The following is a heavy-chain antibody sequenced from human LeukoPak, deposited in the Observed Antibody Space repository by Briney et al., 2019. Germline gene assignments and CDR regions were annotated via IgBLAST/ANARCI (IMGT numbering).Heavy chain of an antibody. CDR3: ARAPLRYRGDFDI. CDR2: VSSSSSYI. D-gene: IGHD2-2*02. Sequence: GGSLRLSCAASGFTFSYFYMSWIRQAPGKGLEWVSSVSSSSSYIYYADSVKGRFTISRDNAKNSLYLQMNSPRAEDTAVYYCARAPLRYRGDFDIWGQGTMVTVSS. CDR1: GFTFSYFY. V-gene: IGHV3-11*06. J-gene: IGHJ3*02.